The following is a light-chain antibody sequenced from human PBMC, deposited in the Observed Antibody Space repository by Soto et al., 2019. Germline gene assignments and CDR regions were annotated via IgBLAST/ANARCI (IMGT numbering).Light chain of an antibody. CDR1: DSDVGGYDF. V-gene: IGLV2-11*01. J-gene: IGLJ3*02. Sequence: QSALTQPRSVSVSPGQSVTISCTGTDSDVGGYDFVSWYQQHPGKAPKLMIFDVNKRPSGVPDRFSGSKSGSTASLTISGLQADDEAVYFCCSYAGPYTAVFGGGTKLTVL. CDR3: CSYAGPYTAV. CDR2: DVN.